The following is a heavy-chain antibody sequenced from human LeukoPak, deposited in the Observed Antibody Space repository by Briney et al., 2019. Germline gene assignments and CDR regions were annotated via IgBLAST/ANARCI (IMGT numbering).Heavy chain of an antibody. CDR3: ARLTYYARYYMDV. J-gene: IGHJ6*03. Sequence: GESLKISCKGSGYTFTSYWIGWVRQVPGKGLEWMGIIHPGDSDTTYSLSFQGQVTISADKSIGIAYLQWSSLKASDTAMYYCARLTYYARYYMDVWGKGTTVTVSS. CDR2: IHPGDSDT. CDR1: GYTFTSYW. D-gene: IGHD3-3*01. V-gene: IGHV5-51*01.